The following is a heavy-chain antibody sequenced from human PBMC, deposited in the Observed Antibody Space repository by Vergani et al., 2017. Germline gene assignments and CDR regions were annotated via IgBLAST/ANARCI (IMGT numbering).Heavy chain of an antibody. Sequence: EVQLVETGGGLIQPGGSLRLSCAASGFTVSSNYMSWVRQAPGKGLEWVSVIYSGGSTYYADSVKGRFPISRDNSKNTLYLQMNSLRAEDTAVYYCARVMNGGIYYYYMDVWGKGTTVTVSS. CDR1: GFTVSSNY. D-gene: IGHD3-16*01. CDR2: IYSGGST. CDR3: ARVMNGGIYYYYMDV. V-gene: IGHV3-53*02. J-gene: IGHJ6*03.